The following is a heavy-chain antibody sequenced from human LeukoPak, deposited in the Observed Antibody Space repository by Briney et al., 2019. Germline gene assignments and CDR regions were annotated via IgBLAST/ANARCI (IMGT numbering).Heavy chain of an antibody. CDR1: GFTFSSYS. D-gene: IGHD6-13*01. J-gene: IGHJ4*02. CDR3: ARAQELADFDY. CDR2: ISSSSSYI. V-gene: IGHV3-21*01. Sequence: GGSLRLSCAASGFTFSSYSMNWVRQAPGKGLEWVSSISSSSSYIYYADSVKGRFTISRDNAKNSLCLQMNSLRAEDTAVYYCARAQELADFDYWGQGTLVTVSS.